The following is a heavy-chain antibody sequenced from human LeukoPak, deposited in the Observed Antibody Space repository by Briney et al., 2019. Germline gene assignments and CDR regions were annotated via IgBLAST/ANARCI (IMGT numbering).Heavy chain of an antibody. CDR3: ARSLGPDMNYYYGMDV. V-gene: IGHV4-34*01. Sequence: SETLSLTCAVYGGSSSGYYWSWIRQPPGKGLEWIGEINHSGSTNYNPSLKSRVTISVDTSKNQFSLKLSSVTAADTAVYYCARSLGPDMNYYYGMDVWGQGTTVTVSS. CDR2: INHSGST. CDR1: GGSSSGYY. J-gene: IGHJ6*02.